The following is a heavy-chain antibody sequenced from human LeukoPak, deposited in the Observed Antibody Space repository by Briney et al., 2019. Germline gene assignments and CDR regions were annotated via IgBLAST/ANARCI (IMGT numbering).Heavy chain of an antibody. CDR1: GFTFSSYG. CDR3: AKDGFAHYDSSGYADY. CDR2: ISYDGRNT. V-gene: IGHV3-30*18. J-gene: IGHJ4*02. Sequence: PGGSLRLSCAASGFTFSSYGMHWVRQAPGKGLERVALISYDGRNTYFVDSVKGRFTISRDNSKNTLYLQMNSLRAEDTAMYYCAKDGFAHYDSSGYADYWGQGTLVTVSS. D-gene: IGHD3-22*01.